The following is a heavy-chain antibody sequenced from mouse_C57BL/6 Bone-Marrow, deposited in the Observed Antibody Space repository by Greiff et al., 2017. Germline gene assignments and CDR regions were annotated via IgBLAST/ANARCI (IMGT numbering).Heavy chain of an antibody. CDR3: TLGPNFDY. D-gene: IGHD4-1*01. Sequence: AQLQQSGAELVRPGASVKLSCTASGFNIKADYMHWVKQRTEQGLEWIGWLAPENGDTEYASKFQGKATITADTSSNTDYLQLSSLTSDDTAVYYCTLGPNFDYWGQGTTLTVSS. J-gene: IGHJ2*01. V-gene: IGHV14-4*01. CDR1: GFNIKADY. CDR2: LAPENGDT.